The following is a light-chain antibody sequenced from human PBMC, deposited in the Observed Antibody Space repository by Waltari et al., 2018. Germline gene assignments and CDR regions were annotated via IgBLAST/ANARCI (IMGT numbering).Light chain of an antibody. J-gene: IGKJ3*01. CDR2: KAS. Sequence: DIQMTQSSSTLSASVGDRVPITCRASQSISSWLAWYQQKPGKAPKLLSYKASSLESGVPSRFSGSGSGTEFTLTIISLQPDDFATYYCQQYNSYPFTFGPGTKVDIK. CDR3: QQYNSYPFT. CDR1: QSISSW. V-gene: IGKV1-5*03.